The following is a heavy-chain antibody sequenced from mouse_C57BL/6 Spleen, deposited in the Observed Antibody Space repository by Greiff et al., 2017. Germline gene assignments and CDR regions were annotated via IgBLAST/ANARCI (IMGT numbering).Heavy chain of an antibody. Sequence: EVNVVESVAELVRPGASVKLSCTASGFNIKNTYMHWVKQRPEQGLEWIGRIDPANGNTKYAPKFQGKATITADTSSNTAYLQLSSLTSEDTAIYYCASSPGSTMVKGYAMDYWGQGTSVTVSS. D-gene: IGHD2-2*01. CDR2: IDPANGNT. V-gene: IGHV14-3*01. CDR3: ASSPGSTMVKGYAMDY. CDR1: GFNIKNTY. J-gene: IGHJ4*01.